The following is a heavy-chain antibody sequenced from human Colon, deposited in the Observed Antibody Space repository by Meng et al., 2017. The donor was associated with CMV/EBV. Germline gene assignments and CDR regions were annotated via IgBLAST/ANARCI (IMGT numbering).Heavy chain of an antibody. D-gene: IGHD5-24*01. CDR3: ARSRDGYNWV. CDR1: GGSVSSGCYY. V-gene: IGHV4-61*01. CDR2: IYYSGST. J-gene: IGHJ4*02. Sequence: SETLSLACTVSGGSVSSGCYYWSWIRQPPGRGLEWIGYIYYSGSTNYNPSLKSRVTISVDTSKNQFSLKLSSVTAADTAVYYCARSRDGYNWVWGQGTLVTVSS.